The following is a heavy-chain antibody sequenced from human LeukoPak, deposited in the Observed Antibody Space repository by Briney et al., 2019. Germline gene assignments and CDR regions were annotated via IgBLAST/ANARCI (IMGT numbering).Heavy chain of an antibody. D-gene: IGHD6-13*01. CDR3: ASPGYGSSWYAFDI. V-gene: IGHV3-7*05. Sequence: GGSLRLSCAASRFTFSTYWMSWVRQAPGKGLEWVANIKQDGREKYYVDSVKGRFTISRDNAKNSLYLQMNSLRAEDTAVYYCASPGYGSSWYAFDIWGQGTMVTVSS. CDR1: RFTFSTYW. CDR2: IKQDGREK. J-gene: IGHJ3*02.